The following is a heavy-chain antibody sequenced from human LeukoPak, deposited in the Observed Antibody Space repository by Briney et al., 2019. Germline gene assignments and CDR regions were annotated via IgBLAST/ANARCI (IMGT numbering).Heavy chain of an antibody. CDR3: ARGASSSWSKIFDY. CDR2: IYYSGST. Sequence: PSQTLSLTSTVSGGSISSYYWSWIRQPPGKGLGWWGYIYYSGSTNYNPSLKSRVTISVDTSKNQFSLKLSSVTAADTAVYYCARGASSSWSKIFDYWGQGTLVTVSS. D-gene: IGHD6-13*01. V-gene: IGHV4-59*01. CDR1: GGSISSYY. J-gene: IGHJ4*02.